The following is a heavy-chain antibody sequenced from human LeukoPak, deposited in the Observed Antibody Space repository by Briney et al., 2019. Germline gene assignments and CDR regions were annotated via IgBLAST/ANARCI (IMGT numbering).Heavy chain of an antibody. CDR1: GFTFDDYG. Sequence: PGGTLRLSCAASGFTFDDYGMSWVRQAPGKGLEWVSGINWNGGSTGYADSVKGRFTISRDNAKNSLYLQMNSLRAEDTALYYCARGNLHLGELSGYHYWGQGTLVTVSS. J-gene: IGHJ4*02. D-gene: IGHD3-16*02. CDR3: ARGNLHLGELSGYHY. V-gene: IGHV3-20*04. CDR2: INWNGGST.